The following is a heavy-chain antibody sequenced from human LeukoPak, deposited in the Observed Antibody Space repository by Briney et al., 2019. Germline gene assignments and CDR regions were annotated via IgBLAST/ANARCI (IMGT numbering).Heavy chain of an antibody. J-gene: IGHJ4*02. Sequence: GGSLRLSCAASGFTFSSYSVNWVRQAPGKGLEWVSSISSSSSYIYYADSVKGRFTISRDNAKNSLYLQMNSLRAEDTAVYYCVREPVQLAFDYWGQGTLVTVPS. V-gene: IGHV3-21*01. D-gene: IGHD6-13*01. CDR1: GFTFSSYS. CDR2: ISSSSSYI. CDR3: VREPVQLAFDY.